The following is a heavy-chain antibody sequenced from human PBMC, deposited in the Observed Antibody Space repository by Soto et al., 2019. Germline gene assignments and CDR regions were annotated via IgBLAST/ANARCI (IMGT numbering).Heavy chain of an antibody. CDR1: GFTFSSYA. CDR2: ISGSGGST. CDR3: AKDRDRITMVRGVTPKSFDC. Sequence: GGSLRLSCAASGFTFSSYAMSWVRQAPGKGLEWVSAISGSGGSTYYADSVKGRFTISRDNSKNTLYLQMNSLRAEDTAVYYCAKDRDRITMVRGVTPKSFDCWGQGTLVTVSS. D-gene: IGHD3-10*01. J-gene: IGHJ4*02. V-gene: IGHV3-23*01.